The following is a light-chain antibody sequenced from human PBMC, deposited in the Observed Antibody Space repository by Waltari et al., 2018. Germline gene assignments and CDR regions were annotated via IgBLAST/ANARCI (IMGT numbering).Light chain of an antibody. CDR3: QQYNNWPGLT. CDR2: GAS. CDR1: QSISTN. J-gene: IGKJ4*01. Sequence: EIVLTQSPATLSLSPGERATLSCRTSQSISTNLAWYQQKPGQVPRLLIYGASTRATGVPVRFSGSGSGTEFTLTISSLQSEDFAVYYCQQYNNWPGLTFGGGTKVEIK. V-gene: IGKV3-15*01.